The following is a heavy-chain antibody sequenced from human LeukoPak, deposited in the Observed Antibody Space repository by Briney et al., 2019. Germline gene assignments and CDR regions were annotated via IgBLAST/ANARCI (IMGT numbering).Heavy chain of an antibody. D-gene: IGHD3-3*01. CDR3: ARGWSGYSNWFDP. Sequence: SETLSLTCTVSGGSISSRSYYWGWIRQPPGKGLEWIGSIYYSGSTYYNPSLKSRVTISVDRSKNQFSLKLSSVTAADTAVYYCARGWSGYSNWFDPWGQGTLVTVSS. CDR2: IYYSGST. CDR1: GGSISSRSYY. V-gene: IGHV4-39*07. J-gene: IGHJ5*02.